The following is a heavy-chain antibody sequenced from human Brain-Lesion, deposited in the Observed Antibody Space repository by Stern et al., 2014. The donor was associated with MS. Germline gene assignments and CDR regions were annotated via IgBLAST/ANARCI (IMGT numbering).Heavy chain of an antibody. CDR1: GGSVGSGSYD. V-gene: IGHV4-61*02. Sequence: VHLVESGPGLVKPSQTLSLPCTVSGGSVGSGSYDWSWIRQPAGKGLEWIGRIYTTGSTYYNPSLKSRAPISIETSKKQFSLQLPSLTAADTAVYYCARDKEDTNMAFRYFDNWGQGTLVTVSS. D-gene: IGHD5-18*01. J-gene: IGHJ4*02. CDR2: IYTTGST. CDR3: ARDKEDTNMAFRYFDN.